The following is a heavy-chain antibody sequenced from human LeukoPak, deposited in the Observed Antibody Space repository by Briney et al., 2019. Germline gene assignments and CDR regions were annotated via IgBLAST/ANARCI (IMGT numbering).Heavy chain of an antibody. CDR3: ARKTGYYYGVDV. CDR1: GGSITNYY. CDR2: IYHSGST. D-gene: IGHD1-1*01. Sequence: SETLSLTCTVSGGSITNYYWSWIRQPPGKGLEWIGYIYHSGSTNYNPSLKSRAAISVDMSKNQFSLKLSSVTAADTAVYYCARKTGYYYGVDVWGQGTTVTVSS. J-gene: IGHJ6*02. V-gene: IGHV4-59*08.